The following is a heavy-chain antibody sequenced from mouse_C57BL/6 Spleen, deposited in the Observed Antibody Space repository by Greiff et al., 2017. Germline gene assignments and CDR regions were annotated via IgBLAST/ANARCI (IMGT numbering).Heavy chain of an antibody. Sequence: EVKLVESGAELVRPGSSVKMSCKTSGYTFTSYGINWVKQRPGQGLEWIGYIYIGNGYTEYNEKFKGKATLTSDTSSSTAYMQLSSLTSEDSAIYFRALYYGSSYVYFDYWGQGTTLTVSS. J-gene: IGHJ2*01. V-gene: IGHV1-58*01. CDR2: IYIGNGYT. D-gene: IGHD1-1*01. CDR1: GYTFTSYG. CDR3: ALYYGSSYVYFDY.